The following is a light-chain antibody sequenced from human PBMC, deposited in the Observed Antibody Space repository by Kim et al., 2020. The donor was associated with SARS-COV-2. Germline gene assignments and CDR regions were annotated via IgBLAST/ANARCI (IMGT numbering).Light chain of an antibody. CDR2: SNN. CDR3: AAWDDSLNGPV. CDR1: NSNNGSNT. V-gene: IGLV1-44*01. Sequence: GQRVTISCSGSNSNNGSNTVNWYQQLPGTAPKLLIYSNNQRPSGVPDRFSGSKSGTSASLAISGLQSEDEADYYCAAWDDSLNGPVFGGGTQLTVL. J-gene: IGLJ2*01.